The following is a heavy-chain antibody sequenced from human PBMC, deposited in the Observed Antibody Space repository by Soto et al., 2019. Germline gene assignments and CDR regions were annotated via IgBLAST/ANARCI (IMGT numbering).Heavy chain of an antibody. CDR1: GGSFSGYY. CDR2: IYHSGST. V-gene: IGHV4-34*01. CDR3: ARVPDR. D-gene: IGHD2-2*01. J-gene: IGHJ5*02. Sequence: PSETLSLTCAVYGGSFSGYYWTWIRQPPGKGLEWIGYIYHSGSTYYNPSLKSRVTISVDRSKNQFSLKLSSVTAADTAVYYCARVPDRWGQGPLVTVS.